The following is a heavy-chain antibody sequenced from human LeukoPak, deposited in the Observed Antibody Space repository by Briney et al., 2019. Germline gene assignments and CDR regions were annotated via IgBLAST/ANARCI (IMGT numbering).Heavy chain of an antibody. CDR1: DGSFSDYY. CDR3: AGTVAAAGSPPFTEYFQH. Sequence: SETLSLTCVVDDGSFSDYYWTWVRQTPGKGLEWIGDIHHTGVTYYNPSLKSRVTISVDTSKNLFSLKMTSVTAADTALYYCAGTVAAAGSPPFTEYFQHWGQGSLVTVSS. D-gene: IGHD6-25*01. V-gene: IGHV4-34*01. J-gene: IGHJ1*01. CDR2: IHHTGVT.